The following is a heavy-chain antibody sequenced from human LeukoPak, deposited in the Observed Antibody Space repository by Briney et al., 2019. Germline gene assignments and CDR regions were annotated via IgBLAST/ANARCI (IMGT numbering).Heavy chain of an antibody. D-gene: IGHD3-22*01. CDR2: ISYDGRNK. CDR3: AKDRITMIVVVPFYGMDV. Sequence: GGSLRLSCAASEFTFSSYGIHWVRQAPGKGLEWVAVISYDGRNKYYADSVKGRFTISRDNSKNTVYLQMDSLRAEDTAVYYCAKDRITMIVVVPFYGMDVWGQGTTVTVSS. V-gene: IGHV3-30*18. J-gene: IGHJ6*02. CDR1: EFTFSSYG.